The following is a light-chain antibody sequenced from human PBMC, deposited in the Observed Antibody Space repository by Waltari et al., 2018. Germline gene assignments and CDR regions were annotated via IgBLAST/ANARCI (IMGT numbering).Light chain of an antibody. CDR1: QGISHY. Sequence: VLTQSPGTLSLSPGEGATLSCRASQGISHYLAWYQQKPGQAPTLLIYHASSRATGIPDRFSGSGSGTDFSLTISRLEPEDFAVYYCQHYVNLPATFGQGTKVEI. CDR2: HAS. CDR3: QHYVNLPAT. J-gene: IGKJ1*01. V-gene: IGKV3-20*01.